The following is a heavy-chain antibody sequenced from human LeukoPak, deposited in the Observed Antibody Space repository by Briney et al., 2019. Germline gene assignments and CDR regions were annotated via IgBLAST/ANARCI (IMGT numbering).Heavy chain of an antibody. Sequence: GGSLRLSCAGSGFTLSTYAMSWVRQAPGKGLEWVSGISGSDDTTYYADSVKGRFTISRDNSKNTLYVQMNSLRAEDTAVYYCAKGHYYGSGSLDYWGQGTLVTVSS. CDR2: ISGSDDTT. V-gene: IGHV3-23*01. J-gene: IGHJ4*02. CDR3: AKGHYYGSGSLDY. D-gene: IGHD3-10*01. CDR1: GFTLSTYA.